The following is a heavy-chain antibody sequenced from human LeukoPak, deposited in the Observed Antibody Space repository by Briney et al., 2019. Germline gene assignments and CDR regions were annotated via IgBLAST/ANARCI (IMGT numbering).Heavy chain of an antibody. CDR1: VGSIVSYY. V-gene: IGHV4-59*01. CDR2: IYYSGST. Sequence: SETLSLTCTVSVGSIVSYYWSWIRQPPGKGLEWIGYIYYSGSTKYNPSLKSRVTISVDTSRSQFSLKLNSVTAADTAVYYCARTSGAFDYWGQGTLVTVSS. D-gene: IGHD2-8*02. CDR3: ARTSGAFDY. J-gene: IGHJ4*02.